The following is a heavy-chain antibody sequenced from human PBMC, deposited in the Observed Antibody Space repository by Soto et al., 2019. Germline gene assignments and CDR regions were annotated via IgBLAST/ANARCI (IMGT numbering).Heavy chain of an antibody. D-gene: IGHD4-17*01. CDR2: ISAYNGNT. J-gene: IGHJ4*02. CDR1: GYTFTSYG. Sequence: GASVKVSCKASGYTFTSYGISWVRQAPGQGLEWMGWISAYNGNTNYAQKLQGRVTMTTDTSTSTAYMELRSLRSDDTAVYYCVKSSDYGDYAVWGQGTLVTVSS. CDR3: VKSSDYGDYAV. V-gene: IGHV1-18*01.